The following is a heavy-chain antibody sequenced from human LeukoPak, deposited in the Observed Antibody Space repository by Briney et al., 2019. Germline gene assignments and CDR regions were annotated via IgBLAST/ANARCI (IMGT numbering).Heavy chain of an antibody. V-gene: IGHV3-48*02. CDR2: ISSSGNTI. J-gene: IGHJ4*02. CDR1: KFTFGDYG. D-gene: IGHD3-16*02. CDR3: VRDWGNDREFDY. Sequence: GGSLRLSCIASKFTFGDYGMNWVRQAPGKGLEWVSFISSSGNTIYYTDSVKGRFTISRDNAKNSVNLQMSSLREEDTAVYYCVRDWGNDREFDYWGQGTLVTVSS.